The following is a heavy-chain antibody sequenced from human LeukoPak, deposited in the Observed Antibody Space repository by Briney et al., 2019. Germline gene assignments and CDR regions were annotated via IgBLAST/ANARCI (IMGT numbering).Heavy chain of an antibody. V-gene: IGHV3-30*18. J-gene: IGHJ4*02. CDR2: ISYDGSNK. CDR1: GFTFSSYG. D-gene: IGHD6-13*01. CDR3: AKGGWGAAAGDGGNDY. Sequence: GGSLRLSCAASGFTFSSYGMHWVRQAPGKGLEWVAVISYDGSNKYYADSVKGRFTISRDNSKNTLYLQMNSLRAEDTAVYYCAKGGWGAAAGDGGNDYWGQGTLVTVSS.